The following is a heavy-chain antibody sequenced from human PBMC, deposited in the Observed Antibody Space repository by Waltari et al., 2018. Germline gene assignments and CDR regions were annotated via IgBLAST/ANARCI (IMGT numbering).Heavy chain of an antibody. V-gene: IGHV4-34*01. D-gene: IGHD6-13*01. CDR3: VRGLEYSSSWYYFDY. CDR1: GGSFSGYY. J-gene: IGHJ4*02. CDR2: INHSGST. Sequence: QVQLQQWGAGLLKPSETLSLTCAVYGGSFSGYYWSWIRQPPGKGLEWIGEINHSGSTNYNPSLKSRVTISVDTSKNQFSLKLSSVTAADTAVYYCVRGLEYSSSWYYFDYWGQGTLVTVSS.